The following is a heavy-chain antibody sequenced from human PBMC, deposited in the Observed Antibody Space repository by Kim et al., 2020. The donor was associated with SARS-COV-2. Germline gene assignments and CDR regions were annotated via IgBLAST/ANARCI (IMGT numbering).Heavy chain of an antibody. CDR3: ARAMGITIFGVVIVNWFDP. V-gene: IGHV4-31*03. D-gene: IGHD3-3*01. CDR1: GGSISSGGYY. J-gene: IGHJ5*02. Sequence: SETLSLTCTVSGGSISSGGYYWSWIRQHPGKGLEWIGYIYYSGSTCYNPSLKSRVTISVDTSKNQFSLKLSSVTAADTAVYYCARAMGITIFGVVIVNWFDPWGQGTLVTVSS. CDR2: IYYSGST.